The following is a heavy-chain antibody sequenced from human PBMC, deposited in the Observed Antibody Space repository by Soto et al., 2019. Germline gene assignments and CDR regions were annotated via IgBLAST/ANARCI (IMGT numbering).Heavy chain of an antibody. V-gene: IGHV1-69*01. J-gene: IGHJ4*02. CDR3: ARGVDYGGNSGLLAY. Sequence: QVQLVQSGAEVKKPGSSVKVSCKASGGTFSSYAISWVRQAPGQGLEWMGGIIPIFGTANYAQKFQGRVSINADESTSTAYMELSSLRSEDTVVYYCARGVDYGGNSGLLAYWGQGTLVTVSS. CDR2: IIPIFGTA. CDR1: GGTFSSYA. D-gene: IGHD4-17*01.